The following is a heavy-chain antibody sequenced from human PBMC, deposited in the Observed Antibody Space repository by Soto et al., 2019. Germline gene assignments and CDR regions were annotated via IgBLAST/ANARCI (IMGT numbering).Heavy chain of an antibody. CDR1: GFTFSSYW. V-gene: IGHV3-74*01. CDR2: INSDGSNT. Sequence: EVQLVESGGGLVQPGGSLRLSCAASGFTFSSYWMHWVRQAPGKGLVWVSRINSDGSNTRYADSVKGRFTISRDNAKNTLYLQMNSLRAEDMALYYCARPPVTSQPYYGMGVLGHGTTVPVSS. CDR3: ARPPVTSQPYYGMGV. J-gene: IGHJ6*02. D-gene: IGHD4-17*01.